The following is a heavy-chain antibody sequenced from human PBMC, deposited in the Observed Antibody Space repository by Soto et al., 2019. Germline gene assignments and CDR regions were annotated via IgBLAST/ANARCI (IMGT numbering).Heavy chain of an antibody. J-gene: IGHJ4*02. CDR1: GLTFSNYG. CDR2: ISTEGRDE. CDR3: AKACGSGGSCYILDY. V-gene: IGHV3-30*18. D-gene: IGHD2-15*01. Sequence: QVHLVESGGGLVQPGRSLRLSCEASGLTFSNYGMHWVRQAPGKGLERVASISTEGRDERYGDSVKGRFTISRDNSKNTLYLQMNSLRPEDTAVYYCAKACGSGGSCYILDYWGQGTLVTVSS.